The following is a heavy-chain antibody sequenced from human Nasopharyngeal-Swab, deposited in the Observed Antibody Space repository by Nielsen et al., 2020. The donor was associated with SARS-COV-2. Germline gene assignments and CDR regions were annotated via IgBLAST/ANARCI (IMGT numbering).Heavy chain of an antibody. Sequence: VRQAPGKGLEWVAVISCDGSDKYYADSVRGRFTISRDNSKNTLYLQMNSLRAEDTAVYYCAKDLGPYCSRTSCYGHSPYYDMDVWGQGTTVTVSS. D-gene: IGHD2-2*01. CDR2: ISCDGSDK. V-gene: IGHV3-30*18. J-gene: IGHJ6*02. CDR3: AKDLGPYCSRTSCYGHSPYYDMDV.